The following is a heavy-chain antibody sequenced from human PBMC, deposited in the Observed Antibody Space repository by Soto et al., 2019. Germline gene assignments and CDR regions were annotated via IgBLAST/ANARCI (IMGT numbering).Heavy chain of an antibody. CDR2: INPNSGGT. CDR1: GYTFTGYY. D-gene: IGHD3-9*01. CDR3: ARAKREKYYDILTGYYRGQGDAFDI. Sequence: EASVKVSCKASGYTFTGYYMHWVRQAPGQGLEWMGWINPNSGGTNYAQKFQGWVTMTRDTSISTAYMELSRLRSDDTAAYYCARAKREKYYDILTGYYRGQGDAFDIWGQGTMVTVSS. J-gene: IGHJ3*02. V-gene: IGHV1-2*04.